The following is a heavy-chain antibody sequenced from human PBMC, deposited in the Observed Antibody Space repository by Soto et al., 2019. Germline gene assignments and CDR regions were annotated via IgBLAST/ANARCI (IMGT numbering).Heavy chain of an antibody. CDR3: VRFPPGD. CDR2: SSGKPQGHST. CDR1: GFTFSDYH. Sequence: EVQLVESGGGLVQPGGSLRLSCAASGFTFSDYHMDWVRQSPGQGLEWVGRSSGKPQGHSTAYAASVRGRFTVSRDNSKDSLYLHMESLKTEDTAVYYCVRFPPGDWGQGALVTVSS. J-gene: IGHJ4*02. V-gene: IGHV3-72*01.